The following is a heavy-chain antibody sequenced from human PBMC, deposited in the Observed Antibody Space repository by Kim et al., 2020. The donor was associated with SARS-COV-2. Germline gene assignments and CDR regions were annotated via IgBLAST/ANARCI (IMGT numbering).Heavy chain of an antibody. CDR2: IRWNSGSI. V-gene: IGHV3-9*01. CDR3: AKEGNGGMGNFDY. CDR1: GFTFGDYA. Sequence: GGSLRLSCAASGFTFGDYAMHWVRQAPGKGLEWVSGIRWNSGSIGYADSVKGRFTISRDNAKNSLYLQMNSLRAEDTALYYCAKEGNGGMGNFDYWGQGTLGTVSS. D-gene: IGHD3-16*01. J-gene: IGHJ4*02.